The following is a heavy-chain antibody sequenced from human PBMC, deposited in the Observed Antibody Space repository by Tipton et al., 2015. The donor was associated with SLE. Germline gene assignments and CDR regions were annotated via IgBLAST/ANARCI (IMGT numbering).Heavy chain of an antibody. D-gene: IGHD1-20*01. V-gene: IGHV1-69*05. J-gene: IGHJ3*02. Sequence: QLVQSGAEVKKPGSSVKVSCKASGGTFSSYAISWVRQAPGQGLEWMGGIIPIFGTANYAQKFQGRVTITTDESTSTAYMELSSLRSDDTAVYYCARGSPYNWNPRGAFDIWGQGTMVTVSS. CDR3: ARGSPYNWNPRGAFDI. CDR1: GGTFSSYA. CDR2: IIPIFGTA.